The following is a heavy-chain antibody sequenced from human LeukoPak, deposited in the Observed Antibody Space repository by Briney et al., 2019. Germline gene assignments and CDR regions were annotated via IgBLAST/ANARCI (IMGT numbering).Heavy chain of an antibody. Sequence: GGSLRLSCAASGFAFSYYNMNWVRQAPGKGLEWVSSISSSSSHIYYADSVKGRFTISRDNAKNSLYLQMNSLRAEDTAVYYCARSDSNLNWGQGTLVTVSS. V-gene: IGHV3-21*01. CDR1: GFAFSYYN. CDR3: ARSDSNLN. D-gene: IGHD3-22*01. CDR2: ISSSSSHI. J-gene: IGHJ4*02.